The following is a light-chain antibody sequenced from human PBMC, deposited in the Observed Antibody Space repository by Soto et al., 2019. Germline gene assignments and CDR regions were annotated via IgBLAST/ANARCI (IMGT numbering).Light chain of an antibody. CDR3: QLRSNWPPIT. CDR1: QSVSSY. CDR2: DAS. V-gene: IGKV3-11*01. J-gene: IGKJ5*01. Sequence: EIVLTQSPSTLSLSQGESATLSCRASQSVSSYLAWYQQKPGQAPRLLIYDASNRATGIPARFSGSGSGTDFTLIISSLEPEDCAVYYCQLRSNWPPITFGQGTRLDIK.